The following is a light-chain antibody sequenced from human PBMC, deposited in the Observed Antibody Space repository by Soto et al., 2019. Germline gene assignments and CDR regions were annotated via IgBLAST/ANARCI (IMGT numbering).Light chain of an antibody. CDR3: QQYGSSPTWT. CDR2: GAS. Sequence: EIVLTQSPGTLSLSPGERATLSCRPSQSVSSSYLAWYQQKPGQAPRLLIYGASSRATGIPDRFRGSGSGTDFTLTISRLEPEDFAGDYCQQYGSSPTWTFGQGTKVDIK. CDR1: QSVSSSY. V-gene: IGKV3-20*01. J-gene: IGKJ1*01.